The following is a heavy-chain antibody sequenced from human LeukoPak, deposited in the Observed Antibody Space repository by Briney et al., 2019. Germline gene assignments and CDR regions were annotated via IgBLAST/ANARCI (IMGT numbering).Heavy chain of an antibody. V-gene: IGHV4-34*01. CDR2: INHSGST. Sequence: ASETLSLTCAVYGGSFSGYYWGWIRQPPGKGLEWIGEINHSGSTNYNPSLKSRVTISVDTSKNQFSLKLSSVTAADTAVYYCARSPSLPRGWFDPWGQGTLVTVSS. D-gene: IGHD2-15*01. CDR1: GGSFSGYY. J-gene: IGHJ5*02. CDR3: ARSPSLPRGWFDP.